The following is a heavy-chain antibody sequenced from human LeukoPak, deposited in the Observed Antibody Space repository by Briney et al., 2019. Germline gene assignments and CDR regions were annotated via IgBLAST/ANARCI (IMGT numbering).Heavy chain of an antibody. V-gene: IGHV4-31*03. CDR1: GVSISSGGYY. CDR3: ARSTVTKGVFDY. Sequence: TLYLTCTVSGVSISSGGYYWSWIRQHPGKGLEWIGYIYYSGSTYYNPSLKSRVTISVDTSKNQFSLKLSSVTAADTAVYYCARSTVTKGVFDYWGQGTLVTVSS. J-gene: IGHJ4*02. CDR2: IYYSGST. D-gene: IGHD4-17*01.